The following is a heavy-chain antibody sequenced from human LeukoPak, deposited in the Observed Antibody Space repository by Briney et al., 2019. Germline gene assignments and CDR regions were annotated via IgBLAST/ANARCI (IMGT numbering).Heavy chain of an antibody. CDR2: ISYDGSNK. D-gene: IGHD2-2*01. CDR1: GFTFSSYA. Sequence: PGGSLRLSCVVSGFTFSSYAMHWVRQAPDKGLEWMAVISYDGSNKYYADSVKGRFTVSRDNSKNMLYLQMNSLRAEDMAVYYCARDFGSTSCWGRGMDVWGKGTTVTVSS. V-gene: IGHV3-30*04. J-gene: IGHJ6*04. CDR3: ARDFGSTSCWGRGMDV.